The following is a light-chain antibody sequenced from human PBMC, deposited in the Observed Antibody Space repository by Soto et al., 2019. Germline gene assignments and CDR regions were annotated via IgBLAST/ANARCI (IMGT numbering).Light chain of an antibody. CDR3: QQYYSAPPYT. V-gene: IGKV4-1*01. CDR1: QSVLYSSNNKNY. Sequence: DIVMTQSPDSLAVSLGERATINCKSSQSVLYSSNNKNYLAWYQQKRGQPPKLIIYWASTRESGVPDRFSGSGSGTDFTLTISSLQAEDVAVYYCQQYYSAPPYTVGQGTKVEIK. J-gene: IGKJ2*01. CDR2: WAS.